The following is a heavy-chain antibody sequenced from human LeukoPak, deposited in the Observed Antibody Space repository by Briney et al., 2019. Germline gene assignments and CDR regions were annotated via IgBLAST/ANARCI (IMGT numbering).Heavy chain of an antibody. CDR1: GGSVNSYY. J-gene: IGHJ4*02. V-gene: IGHV4-59*02. D-gene: IGHD5-12*01. Sequence: SETLSLTCTVSGGSVNSYYWSWIRQPPGKGLEWIGYIYSSGSTIYNPSLKSRLTISVDRSKNQFSLKVSSVTAADTAVYYCARSRSRGYSGDFDYWGQGTLVTVSS. CDR2: IYSSGST. CDR3: ARSRSRGYSGDFDY.